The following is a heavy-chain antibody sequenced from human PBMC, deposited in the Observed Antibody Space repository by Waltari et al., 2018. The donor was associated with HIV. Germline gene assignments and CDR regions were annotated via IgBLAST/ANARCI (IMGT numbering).Heavy chain of an antibody. CDR3: ARGDYGSGSPPNWFDP. V-gene: IGHV4-34*01. D-gene: IGHD3-10*01. CDR1: GWSFSGYY. CDR2: SNHSGST. J-gene: IGHJ5*02. Sequence: QVQLQQWGAGLLKPSETLSLTCAVYGWSFSGYYWNWIRQPPGKGLEWIGESNHSGSTNYNPSLKSRVTISVDTSKNQFSLKLSSVTAADTAVYFCARGDYGSGSPPNWFDPWGQGTLVTVSS.